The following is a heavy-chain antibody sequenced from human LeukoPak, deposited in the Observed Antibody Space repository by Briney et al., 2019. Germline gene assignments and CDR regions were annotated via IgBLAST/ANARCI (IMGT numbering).Heavy chain of an antibody. V-gene: IGHV3-66*01. CDR3: AGARGKYSSGWYDWFDP. CDR2: IYSGGST. J-gene: IGHJ5*02. D-gene: IGHD6-19*01. CDR1: GFTVSSNY. Sequence: PGGSLRLSCAASGFTVSSNYMSWVRQAPGKGLEWVSVIYSGGSTYYADSVKGRFTISRDNSKNTLYLQMNSLRAEDTAVYYCAGARGKYSSGWYDWFDPWGQGTLVTVSS.